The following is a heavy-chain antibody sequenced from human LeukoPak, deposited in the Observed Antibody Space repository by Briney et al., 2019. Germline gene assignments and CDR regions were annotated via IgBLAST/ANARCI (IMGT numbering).Heavy chain of an antibody. D-gene: IGHD6-13*01. Sequence: GGSLRLSCAASGFTFSNYDMHWVRQPPVKGLEWVALIWYDGSNKYYADSVKGRFTISRDNSKNTLYLEMNSLRAEDTAVYYCARVGGGSTAETGYDYWGQGTLVTVSS. CDR2: IWYDGSNK. CDR3: ARVGGGSTAETGYDY. J-gene: IGHJ4*02. CDR1: GFTFSNYD. V-gene: IGHV3-33*01.